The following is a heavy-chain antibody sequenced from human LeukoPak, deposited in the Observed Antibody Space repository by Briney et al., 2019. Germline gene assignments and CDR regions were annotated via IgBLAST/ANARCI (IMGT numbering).Heavy chain of an antibody. J-gene: IGHJ4*02. Sequence: GGSLRHSCAASGFTFSSYAMSWVRQAPGKGLEWVSAISGSGGSTYYADSVKGRFTISRDNSKNTLYLQMNSLRAEDTAVYYCAKDREDAEYYFDYWGQGTLVTVSS. V-gene: IGHV3-23*01. D-gene: IGHD2-2*01. CDR3: AKDREDAEYYFDY. CDR2: ISGSGGST. CDR1: GFTFSSYA.